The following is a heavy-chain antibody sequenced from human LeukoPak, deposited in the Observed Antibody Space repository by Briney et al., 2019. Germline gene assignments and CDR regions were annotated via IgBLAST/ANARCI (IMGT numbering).Heavy chain of an antibody. D-gene: IGHD2-15*01. Sequence: PGGSLRLSCAASGFTFSGSAMHWARQASGKGLEWVGRIRSKANSYATAYAASVKGRFTISRDDSKNTAYLQMNSLKTEDTAVYYCTRPRGYCSGGSCYPWYFDYWGQGTLVTVSS. V-gene: IGHV3-73*01. CDR2: IRSKANSYAT. CDR1: GFTFSGSA. CDR3: TRPRGYCSGGSCYPWYFDY. J-gene: IGHJ4*02.